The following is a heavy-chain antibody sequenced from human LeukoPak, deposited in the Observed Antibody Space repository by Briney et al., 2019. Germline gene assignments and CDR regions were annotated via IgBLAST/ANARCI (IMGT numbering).Heavy chain of an antibody. CDR1: GFTFSSYA. Sequence: GGSLRLSCAASGFTFSSYAMSWVRQAPGKELEWVSAISGSGGSTYYADSVKGRFTISRDNSKNTLYLQMNSLRAEDTAVYYCAKGGPYYDFWSGYYTSFDYWGQGTLVTVSS. V-gene: IGHV3-23*01. J-gene: IGHJ4*02. CDR2: ISGSGGST. D-gene: IGHD3-3*01. CDR3: AKGGPYYDFWSGYYTSFDY.